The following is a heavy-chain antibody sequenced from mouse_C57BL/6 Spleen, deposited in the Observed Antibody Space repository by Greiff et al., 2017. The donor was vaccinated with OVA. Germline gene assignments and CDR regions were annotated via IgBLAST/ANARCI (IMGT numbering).Heavy chain of an antibody. CDR3: ARSGYYGSSSYFDY. V-gene: IGHV1-66*01. Sequence: VQLQQSGPELVKPGASVKISCKASGYSFTSYYIHWVKQRPGQGLEWIGWIYPGSGNTKYNEKFKGKATLTADTSSSTAYMQLSSLTSEDSAVYYCARSGYYGSSSYFDYWGQGTTLTVSS. D-gene: IGHD1-1*01. CDR1: GYSFTSYY. J-gene: IGHJ2*01. CDR2: IYPGSGNT.